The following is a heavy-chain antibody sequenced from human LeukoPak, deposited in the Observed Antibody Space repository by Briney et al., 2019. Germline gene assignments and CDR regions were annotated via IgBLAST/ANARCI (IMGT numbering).Heavy chain of an antibody. CDR2: INHSGST. CDR3: ARLVGSSWYREVLLGRDY. V-gene: IGHV4-34*01. J-gene: IGHJ4*02. CDR1: GFTFSNAW. Sequence: LRLSCAASGFTFSNAWMSWVRQSPGKGLEWIGEINHSGSTNYNPSLKSRVTISVDTSKNQFSLKLSSVTAADTAVYYCARLVGSSWYREVLLGRDYWGQGTLVTVSS. D-gene: IGHD6-13*01.